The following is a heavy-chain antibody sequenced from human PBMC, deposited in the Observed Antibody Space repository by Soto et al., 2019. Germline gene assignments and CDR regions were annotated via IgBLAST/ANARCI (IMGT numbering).Heavy chain of an antibody. D-gene: IGHD2-21*02. Sequence: EVQLVESGGGLVKPGGSLRLSCAASGFTFSNAWMSWVRQAPGKGLHWVVRIKSKTDGGTTDYDAPVKGRFTISRDDSKNTLYLQMNSLKTEDTAVYYCPTGGIVVVTAIHDYSYGMDVWGQGTTVTVSS. J-gene: IGHJ6*02. CDR1: GFTFSNAW. CDR3: PTGGIVVVTAIHDYSYGMDV. CDR2: IKSKTDGGTT. V-gene: IGHV3-15*01.